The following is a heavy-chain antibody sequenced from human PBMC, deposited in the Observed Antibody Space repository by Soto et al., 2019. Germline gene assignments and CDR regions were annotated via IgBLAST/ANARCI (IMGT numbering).Heavy chain of an antibody. Sequence: QVQLVQSGAEVKKPGSSVKVSCKASGGTFSSYAISWVRQAPGQGLEWMGGIIPIFGTANYAQKFQGRVTITADESTSTADMELSSLRSEDTAVYYCARGGADYDFWSGYFYYWGQGTLVTVSS. CDR1: GGTFSSYA. CDR3: ARGGADYDFWSGYFYY. J-gene: IGHJ4*02. V-gene: IGHV1-69*01. D-gene: IGHD3-3*01. CDR2: IIPIFGTA.